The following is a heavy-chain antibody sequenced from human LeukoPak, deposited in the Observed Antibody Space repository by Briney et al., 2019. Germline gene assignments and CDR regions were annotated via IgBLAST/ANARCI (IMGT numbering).Heavy chain of an antibody. D-gene: IGHD2-15*01. CDR1: GYTFTSYD. Sequence: ASVKVSCKASGYTFTSYDFNWVRQATGQGLEWMGGMDPNWGNTGYAQKFQGRGPMTRNTSRSTAYMELSSLRSEDTAVYYCARGYCSGGSCYSSYYYYGMDVWGQGTTVTVSS. V-gene: IGHV1-8*01. CDR2: MDPNWGNT. CDR3: ARGYCSGGSCYSSYYYYGMDV. J-gene: IGHJ6*02.